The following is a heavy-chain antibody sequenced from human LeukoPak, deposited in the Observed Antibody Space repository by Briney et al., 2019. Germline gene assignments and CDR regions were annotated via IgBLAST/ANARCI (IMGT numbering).Heavy chain of an antibody. CDR3: ARDTALPSRRGGSCYPFDY. Sequence: PGGSLRLSCAASGFTFSDYYMSWVRQAPGKGLEWVSYISSSSSYTNYADSVKGRFTISRDNAKNSLYLQMNSLRAEDTAVYYCARDTALPSRRGGSCYPFDYWGQGTLVTVSS. CDR2: ISSSSSYT. V-gene: IGHV3-11*06. J-gene: IGHJ4*02. CDR1: GFTFSDYY. D-gene: IGHD2-15*01.